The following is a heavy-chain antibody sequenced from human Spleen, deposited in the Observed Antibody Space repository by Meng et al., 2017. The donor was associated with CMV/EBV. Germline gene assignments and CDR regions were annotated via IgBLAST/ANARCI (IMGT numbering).Heavy chain of an antibody. CDR3: AKDLGRYCTSTRCSSLI. D-gene: IGHD2-2*01. CDR1: TFCASV. J-gene: IGHJ3*02. CDR2: MSYAGSHK. V-gene: IGHV3-30*02. Sequence: TFCASVLPWFRQAPVKGLDWVAFMSYAGSHKYHADSVKGRFTISRDNSKNTLYLQMSSLRSEDTAVYHCAKDLGRYCTSTRCSSLIWGQGTMVTVSS.